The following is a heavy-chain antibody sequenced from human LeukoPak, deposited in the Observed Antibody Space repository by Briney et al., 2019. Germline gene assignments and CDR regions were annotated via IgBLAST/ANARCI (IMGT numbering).Heavy chain of an antibody. Sequence: GSLRLSCAASGFTFSSFAMTWVRQAPGKGLEWVSAISGSGGSTNYADSVKGRFTISRDNAKNSLYLQMNSLRAEDTAVYYCARDYDSSGYTDYWGQGTLVTVSS. D-gene: IGHD3-22*01. CDR1: GFTFSSFA. V-gene: IGHV3-23*01. CDR2: ISGSGGST. CDR3: ARDYDSSGYTDY. J-gene: IGHJ4*02.